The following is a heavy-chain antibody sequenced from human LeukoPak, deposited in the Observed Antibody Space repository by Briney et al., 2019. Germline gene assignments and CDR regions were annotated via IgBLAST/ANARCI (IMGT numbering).Heavy chain of an antibody. CDR1: GFTFNSYG. J-gene: IGHJ4*02. D-gene: IGHD5-18*01. Sequence: GRSLRLSCAASGFTFNSYGMHWVRQAPGKGLEWVAVISYDGPNKYYADSVKGRFTISRDDSKSTLYLQMNSLRPEDTAVYYCAKEKLPSGYSFLTDYWGQGTLVIVSS. V-gene: IGHV3-30*18. CDR3: AKEKLPSGYSFLTDY. CDR2: ISYDGPNK.